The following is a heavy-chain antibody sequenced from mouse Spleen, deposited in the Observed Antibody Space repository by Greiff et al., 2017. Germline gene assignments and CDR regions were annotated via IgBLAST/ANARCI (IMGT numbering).Heavy chain of an antibody. V-gene: IGHV1-50*01. CDR3: ARNYDYGGGY. CDR1: GYTFTSYW. J-gene: IGHJ2*01. D-gene: IGHD2-4*01. CDR2: IDPSDSYT. Sequence: QVQLKQPGAELVKPGASVKLSCKASGYTFTSYWMQWVKQRPGQGLEWIGEIDPSDSYTNYNQKFKGKATLTVDTSSSTAYMQLSSLTSEDSAVYYCARNYDYGGGYWGQGTTLTVSS.